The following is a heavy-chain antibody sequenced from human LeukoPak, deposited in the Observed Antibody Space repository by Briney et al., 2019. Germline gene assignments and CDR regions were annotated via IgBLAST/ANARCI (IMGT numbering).Heavy chain of an antibody. CDR1: GFTFDDYA. CDR2: ISWNSGSI. J-gene: IGHJ6*02. CDR3: AKAGASSWYYYGMDV. V-gene: IGHV3-9*01. D-gene: IGHD6-13*01. Sequence: PGGSLRLSCAASGFTFDDYAMHWVRHAPGKGLEWVSGISWNSGSIGYADSVKGRFTISRDNAKNSLYLQMNSLRAEDTALYYCAKAGASSWYYYGMDVWGQGTTVTVSS.